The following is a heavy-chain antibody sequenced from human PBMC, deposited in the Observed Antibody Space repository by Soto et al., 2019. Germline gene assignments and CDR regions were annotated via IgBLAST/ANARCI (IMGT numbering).Heavy chain of an antibody. J-gene: IGHJ4*02. V-gene: IGHV3-30-3*01. CDR3: ARVAGSGWEPTFDY. CDR1: GFTFSSYA. D-gene: IGHD6-19*01. Sequence: HPGGSLRLSCAASGFTFSSYAMHWVRQAPGKGLEWVAVISYDGSNKYYADSVKGRFTISRDNSKNTLYLQMNSLRAGDTAVYYCARVAGSGWEPTFDYWGQGTLVTVSS. CDR2: ISYDGSNK.